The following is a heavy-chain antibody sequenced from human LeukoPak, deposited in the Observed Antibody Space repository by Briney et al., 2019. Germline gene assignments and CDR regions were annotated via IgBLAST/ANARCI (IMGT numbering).Heavy chain of an antibody. Sequence: PGRSLRLSCAASGFTFSSYGMHWVRQAPGKGLEWVAVISYDGSNKYYADSVKGRFTISRDNYKNTLYLQMNSLRAEDTAVYYCAKGQLWLQGVFDYWGQGTLVTVSS. J-gene: IGHJ4*02. V-gene: IGHV3-30*18. CDR2: ISYDGSNK. CDR3: AKGQLWLQGVFDY. D-gene: IGHD5-18*01. CDR1: GFTFSSYG.